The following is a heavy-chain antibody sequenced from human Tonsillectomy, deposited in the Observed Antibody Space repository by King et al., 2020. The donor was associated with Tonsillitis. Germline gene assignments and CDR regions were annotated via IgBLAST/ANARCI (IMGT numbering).Heavy chain of an antibody. V-gene: IGHV4-31*03. CDR2: IYYSGST. D-gene: IGHD4-23*01. CDR1: GGSISSDVDH. Sequence: VQLQESGPGLVKPSQTLSLTCTVSGGSISSDVDHWNWIRQHPGEGLEWIGSIYYSGSTSYNPSLTSRVTISLDTSKNKFSLKLTSVTAADTAVYYCVKQKVDYGENSWSLDFGFDVWGQGTMVTVSS. CDR3: VKQKVDYGENSWSLDFGFDV. J-gene: IGHJ3*01.